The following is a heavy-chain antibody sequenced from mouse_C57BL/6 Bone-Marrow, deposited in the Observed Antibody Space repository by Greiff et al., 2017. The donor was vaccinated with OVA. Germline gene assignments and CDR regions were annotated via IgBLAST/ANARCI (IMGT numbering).Heavy chain of an antibody. D-gene: IGHD2-4*01. CDR1: GFTFSSYA. Sequence: EVMLVESGGGLVKPGGSLKLSCAASGFTFSSYAMSWVRQTPEKRLEWVATISDGGSYTYYPDNVKGRFTISRDNAKNNLYLQMSHLKSEDTAMYYCARLYYEDYWGQGTSVTVSS. CDR3: ARLYYEDY. CDR2: ISDGGSYT. V-gene: IGHV5-4*03. J-gene: IGHJ4*01.